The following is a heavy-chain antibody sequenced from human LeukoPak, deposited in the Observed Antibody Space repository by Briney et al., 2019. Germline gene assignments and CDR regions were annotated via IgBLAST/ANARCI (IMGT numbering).Heavy chain of an antibody. CDR3: AMTGELSDYGMDV. D-gene: IGHD3-10*01. J-gene: IGHJ6*02. CDR1: GFTFSSYW. Sequence: PGGSLRLSCAASGFTFSSYWMSWVRQAPGKGLEWVANIKQDGSEKYYVDSVKGRFTISRDSAKNSLYLQMNSLRAEDTAVYYCAMTGELSDYGMDVWGQGTTVTVSS. V-gene: IGHV3-7*01. CDR2: IKQDGSEK.